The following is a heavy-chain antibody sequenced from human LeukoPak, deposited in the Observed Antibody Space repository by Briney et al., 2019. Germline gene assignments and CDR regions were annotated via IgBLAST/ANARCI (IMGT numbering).Heavy chain of an antibody. J-gene: IGHJ4*02. CDR1: GFTFSNYE. Sequence: GSLRLSCAASGFTFSNYEINWVRQPPGKGLEWIGSISYSGTTYYNPSLKSRVTISVDTSKNQFSLKLNSVTAADTAVFYCAANSADYNTLGSSYKVWGQGTLVTVSS. V-gene: IGHV4-39*01. CDR2: ISYSGTT. CDR3: AANSADYNTLGSSYKV. D-gene: IGHD3-10*01.